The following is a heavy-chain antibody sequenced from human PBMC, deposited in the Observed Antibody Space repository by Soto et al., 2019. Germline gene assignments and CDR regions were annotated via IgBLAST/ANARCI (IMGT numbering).Heavy chain of an antibody. V-gene: IGHV1-18*01. Sequence: QVQLVQSGAEVKKPGGSVKVSCKASGYTFTSYAISWVRQAPGQGLEWMGWISAYNSNTNYAQKLQRRVTMTTVTSTSTAYMVLRSLRSDGTAVYYCARDAPPEDYWGQGTLVTVSS. J-gene: IGHJ4*02. CDR3: ARDAPPEDY. CDR2: ISAYNSNT. CDR1: GYTFTSYA.